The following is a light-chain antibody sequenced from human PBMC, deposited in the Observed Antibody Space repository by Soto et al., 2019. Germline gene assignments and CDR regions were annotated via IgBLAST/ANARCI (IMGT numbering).Light chain of an antibody. CDR3: LLDFRYFWA. J-gene: IGKJ1*01. CDR1: QSISSW. Sequence: DIQITQSPSTLSASVGDRVTITCRASQSISSWLAWYQQKPGKAPKLLIYKASSLESGVPSRFSGSGSGTDFTLTISSLQPEDFATYYCLLDFRYFWAFGQGTKVDIK. CDR2: KAS. V-gene: IGKV1-5*03.